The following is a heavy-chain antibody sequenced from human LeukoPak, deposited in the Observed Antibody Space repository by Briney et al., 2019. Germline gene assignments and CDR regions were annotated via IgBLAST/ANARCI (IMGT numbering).Heavy chain of an antibody. V-gene: IGHV4-39*07. CDR1: GGSISSSSYY. Sequence: SSETLSLTCTVSGGSISSSSYYWGWIRQPPGKGLEWIGSIYYSGSTYYNPSLKSRVTISVDTSKNQFSLKLSSVTAADTAVYYCEAYGSGSYSHFDYWGQGTLVTVSS. D-gene: IGHD3-10*01. CDR3: EAYGSGSYSHFDY. CDR2: IYYSGST. J-gene: IGHJ4*02.